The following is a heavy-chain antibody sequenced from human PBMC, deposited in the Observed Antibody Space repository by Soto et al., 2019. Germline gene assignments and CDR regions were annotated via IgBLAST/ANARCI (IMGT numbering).Heavy chain of an antibody. V-gene: IGHV2-5*02. Sequence: WIRQPPGKALEWLALIYWDDDKRYSPSLKSRLTITKDTSKNQVVLTMTNMDPVDTATYYCAHSPLVALFDYWGQGTLVTVSS. CDR2: IYWDDDK. D-gene: IGHD2-15*01. J-gene: IGHJ4*02. CDR3: AHSPLVALFDY.